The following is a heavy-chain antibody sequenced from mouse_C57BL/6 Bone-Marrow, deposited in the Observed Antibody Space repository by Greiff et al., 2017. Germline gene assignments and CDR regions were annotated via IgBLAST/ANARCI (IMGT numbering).Heavy chain of an antibody. D-gene: IGHD4-1*01. CDR1: GYTFTSYW. CDR2: INPSSGYT. V-gene: IGHV1-7*01. J-gene: IGHJ2*01. CDR3: ANNWDSYYFDY. Sequence: QVQLQQSGAELAKPGASVKLSCKASGYTFTSYWLHWVKQRPGQGLEWIGYINPSSGYTKYNQKFKDKATLTADKSSSTAYMQLSSLTYEDSAVYYCANNWDSYYFDYWGQGTTLTGSS.